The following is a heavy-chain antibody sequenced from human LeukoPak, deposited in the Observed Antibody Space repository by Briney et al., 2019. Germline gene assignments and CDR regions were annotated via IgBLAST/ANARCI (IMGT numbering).Heavy chain of an antibody. V-gene: IGHV3-48*02. J-gene: IGHJ4*02. Sequence: GGSLRLSCAASGFGFSSYSMNWVRQAPGKGLEWISYFSSVSGTILYADSVKGRFTISRDNAKNSLYLQMDSLRDEDTAVYYCARLRFVAASGVSPFDYWGQGTLVTVSS. D-gene: IGHD2-8*02. CDR3: ARLRFVAASGVSPFDY. CDR1: GFGFSSYS. CDR2: FSSVSGTI.